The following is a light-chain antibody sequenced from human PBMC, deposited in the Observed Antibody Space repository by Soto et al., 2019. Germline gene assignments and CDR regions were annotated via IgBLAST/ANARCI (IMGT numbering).Light chain of an antibody. CDR3: QQYGSLPIT. CDR1: QDIGNF. J-gene: IGKJ5*01. Sequence: DIQMTQSPSSLSASIGDRATISCQASQDIGNFLNWYQQKPGKAPYLLIYDASNLDTGVSSRFSGRGAGGQFSITITSLQPDDVATYFCQQYGSLPITVGQGTRLDIK. V-gene: IGKV1-33*01. CDR2: DAS.